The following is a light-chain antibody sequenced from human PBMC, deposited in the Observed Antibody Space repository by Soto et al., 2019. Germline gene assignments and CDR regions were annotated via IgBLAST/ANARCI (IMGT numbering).Light chain of an antibody. CDR3: QKYYNAPCT. CDR1: QVINNY. CDR2: AAS. Sequence: DIQVTQYPSSLSASVGDRVNITCRASQVINNYLAWYQQKPGQIPKLLIYAASTLESGIPPRFSGSGSGTDFTLTINNLQPEDFATYYCQKYYNAPCTFGGGTKVDIK. V-gene: IGKV1-27*01. J-gene: IGKJ4*01.